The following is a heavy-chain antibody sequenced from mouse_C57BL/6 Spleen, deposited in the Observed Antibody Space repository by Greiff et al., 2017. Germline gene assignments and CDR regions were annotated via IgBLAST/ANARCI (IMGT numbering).Heavy chain of an antibody. CDR2: IDPSDSET. J-gene: IGHJ2*01. CDR1: GYTFTSYW. V-gene: IGHV1-52*01. D-gene: IGHD2-1*01. CDR3: ARSGGYGNYVGDY. Sequence: QVQLKQSGAELVRPGSSVKLSCKASGYTFTSYWMHWVKQRPIQGLEWIGNIDPSDSETHYNQKFKDKATLTVAKSSSTAYMQLSSLTSEDSAVYYCARSGGYGNYVGDYWGQGTTLTVSS.